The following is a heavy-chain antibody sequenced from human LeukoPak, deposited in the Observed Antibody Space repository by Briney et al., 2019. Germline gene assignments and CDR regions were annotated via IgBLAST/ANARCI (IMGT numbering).Heavy chain of an antibody. CDR1: GYSISSGYY. V-gene: IGHV4-38-2*02. CDR3: ARSQGDY. Sequence: PSETLSLTCTVSGYSISSGYYWGWIRQPPGKGLEWIGSIYHSGCTYYNPSLKSRVTISVDTSKNQFSLKLSSVTAADTAVYYCARSQGDYWGQGTLVTVSS. J-gene: IGHJ4*02. CDR2: IYHSGCT.